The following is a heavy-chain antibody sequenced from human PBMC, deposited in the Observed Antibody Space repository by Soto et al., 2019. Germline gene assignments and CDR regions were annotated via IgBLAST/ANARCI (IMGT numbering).Heavy chain of an antibody. Sequence: EVQLLESGGGLVQPGGSLRLSCAASGFTFRNYWMHWVRQAPGKGLVCVSRINGDEGSTKSADSVKGRITITRDKTKNTRYLKRNGLTAENTAVYNSARGPSGQLGDWFNHWGQGTMVTVSS. D-gene: IGHD6-13*01. J-gene: IGHJ5*02. CDR2: INGDEGST. CDR1: GFTFRNYW. CDR3: ARGPSGQLGDWFNH. V-gene: IGHV3-74*01.